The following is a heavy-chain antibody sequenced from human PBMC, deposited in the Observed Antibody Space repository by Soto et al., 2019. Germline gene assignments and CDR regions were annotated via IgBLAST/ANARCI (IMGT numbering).Heavy chain of an antibody. D-gene: IGHD2-15*01. J-gene: IGHJ4*02. CDR2: INVDNGNT. V-gene: IGHV1-3*01. CDR1: GYTFTSYA. CDR3: ARGYCSGGSCYRSDY. Sequence: QVQLVQSGAEVKKPGASVKVSCKASGYTFTSYAMNWVRQAPGQRLEWMGWINVDNGNTKYSQKFQGRVTITRDTSASTAYMELSSLRSEDTAIYYCARGYCSGGSCYRSDYWGQGTLVTVSS.